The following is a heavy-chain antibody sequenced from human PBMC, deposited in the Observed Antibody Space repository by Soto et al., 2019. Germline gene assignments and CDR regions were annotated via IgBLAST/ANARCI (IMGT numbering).Heavy chain of an antibody. CDR1: GFTFSSYA. Sequence: GGSLRLSCAASGFTFSSYAMSWVRQAPGKGLEWVSAISGSGGSTYYADSVKGRFTISRDNSKNTLYLQMNSLRAEDTAVYYCAKAIVVVVAAREFDYWGQGPLLTVST. V-gene: IGHV3-23*01. CDR2: ISGSGGST. D-gene: IGHD2-15*01. J-gene: IGHJ4*02. CDR3: AKAIVVVVAAREFDY.